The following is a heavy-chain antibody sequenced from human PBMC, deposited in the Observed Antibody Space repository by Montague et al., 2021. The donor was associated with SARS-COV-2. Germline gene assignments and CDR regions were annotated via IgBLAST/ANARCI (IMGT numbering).Heavy chain of an antibody. CDR1: GGSISNGSYP. J-gene: IGHJ4*02. Sequence: TLSLTCSVSGGSISNGSYPWSWIRQPPGKGLEWIGYILPGGSTYYNASLQSRVTMSVDTSKNQFSLKVNSVTAADTAMYYCARGVVAAPPVVDYWGRGTLVTVSS. V-gene: IGHV4-30-2*01. CDR3: ARGVVAAPPVVDY. D-gene: IGHD2-15*01. CDR2: ILPGGST.